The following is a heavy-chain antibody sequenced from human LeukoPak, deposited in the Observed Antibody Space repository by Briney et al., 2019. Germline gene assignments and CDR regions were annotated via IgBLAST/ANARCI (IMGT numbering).Heavy chain of an antibody. Sequence: SETLSLTCTVSGGSISSGSYCWSWIRQPAGKGLEWIGRICTSGSTNYNPSLKSRVTMSVDTSKNQFSLKLSSVTAADTAVYYCARAGNYYDSSGYRFDYWGQGTLVTVSS. CDR3: ARAGNYYDSSGYRFDY. D-gene: IGHD3-22*01. V-gene: IGHV4-61*02. CDR2: ICTSGST. CDR1: GGSISSGSYC. J-gene: IGHJ4*02.